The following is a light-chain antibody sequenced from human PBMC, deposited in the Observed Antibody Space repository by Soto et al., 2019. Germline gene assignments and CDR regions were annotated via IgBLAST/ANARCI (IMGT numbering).Light chain of an antibody. CDR2: GAS. CDR3: QQYGNSPIT. Sequence: DIVLTQSPGTLSLSPGDRATLSCRASQSVSSSYLAWYQQKPGQAPRLLIFGASGRASGIPDRFSGSGSGTDFTLTITRLEPEDFAVYYCQQYGNSPITFGQGKRLEIK. J-gene: IGKJ5*01. V-gene: IGKV3-20*01. CDR1: QSVSSSY.